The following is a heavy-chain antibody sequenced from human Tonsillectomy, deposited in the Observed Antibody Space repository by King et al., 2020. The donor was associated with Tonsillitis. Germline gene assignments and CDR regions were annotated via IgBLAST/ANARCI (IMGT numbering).Heavy chain of an antibody. Sequence: DVQLVESGGRLVQPGRSLRLSCAASGFTVSSNYMSWVRQAPGKGLEWVSVIYSGGSTYYADSVKGRFTISRHNSKNTLYLHMNSLRAEDTAVYYCARVWDTQDWNHVDYYYGMDVWGQGTTVTVSS. CDR3: ARVWDTQDWNHVDYYYGMDV. D-gene: IGHD1-1*01. V-gene: IGHV3-53*04. CDR2: IYSGGST. J-gene: IGHJ6*02. CDR1: GFTVSSNY.